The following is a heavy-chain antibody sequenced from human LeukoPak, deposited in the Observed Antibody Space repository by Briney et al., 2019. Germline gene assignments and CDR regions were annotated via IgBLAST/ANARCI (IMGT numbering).Heavy chain of an antibody. V-gene: IGHV1-69*04. CDR1: GGTFSSYA. Sequence: GSSVKVSCKASGGTFSSYAISWVRQAPGQGLEWMGRIIPIFGIANYAQKFQGRVTITADKSTSTAYMELSSLRSEDTAVHYCARSGSSGWSLGVGYTEYFQHWGQGTLVTVSS. CDR3: ARSGSSGWSLGVGYTEYFQH. CDR2: IIPIFGIA. J-gene: IGHJ1*01. D-gene: IGHD3-22*01.